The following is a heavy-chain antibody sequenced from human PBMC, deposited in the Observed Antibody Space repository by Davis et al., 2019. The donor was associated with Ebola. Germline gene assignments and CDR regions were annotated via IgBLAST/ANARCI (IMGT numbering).Heavy chain of an antibody. CDR3: ARDHSSSWTISDAFDI. CDR1: GFTFSRYS. D-gene: IGHD6-13*01. Sequence: PGGSLRLSCAASGFTFSRYSMNWVRQAPGKGLEWISYITNSGSTIYYADSVKGRFTISRDNAKNSLYLQMNSLRDEDTAVYYCARDHSSSWTISDAFDIWGQGTMVTVSS. V-gene: IGHV3-48*02. J-gene: IGHJ3*02. CDR2: ITNSGSTI.